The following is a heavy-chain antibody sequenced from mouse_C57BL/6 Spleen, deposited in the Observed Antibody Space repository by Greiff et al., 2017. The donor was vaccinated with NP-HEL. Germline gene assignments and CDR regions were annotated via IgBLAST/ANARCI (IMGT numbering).Heavy chain of an antibody. CDR2: IRSKSNNYAT. D-gene: IGHD2-4*01. CDR3: VRQRSYDYDGYYAMDY. Sequence: EVNPVESGGGLVQPKGSLKLSCAASGFSFNTYAMNWVRQAPGKGLEWVARIRSKSNNYATYYADSVKDRFTISRDDSESMLYLQMNNLKTEDTAMYYCVRQRSYDYDGYYAMDYWGQGTSVTVSS. J-gene: IGHJ4*01. CDR1: GFSFNTYA. V-gene: IGHV10-1*01.